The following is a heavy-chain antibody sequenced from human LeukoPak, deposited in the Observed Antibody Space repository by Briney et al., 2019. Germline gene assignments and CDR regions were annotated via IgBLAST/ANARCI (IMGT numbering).Heavy chain of an antibody. Sequence: SETLSLTCTVSGGSISSYYWSWIRQPPGKGLEWIGYIYYSGSTNYNPSLKSRVTISVDTSKNKFSLKLSSVTAADTAVYYCARAPGGSYQMGSYYYYMDVWGKGTTVTVSS. CDR2: IYYSGST. J-gene: IGHJ6*03. CDR3: ARAPGGSYQMGSYYYYMDV. CDR1: GGSISSYY. D-gene: IGHD1-26*01. V-gene: IGHV4-59*01.